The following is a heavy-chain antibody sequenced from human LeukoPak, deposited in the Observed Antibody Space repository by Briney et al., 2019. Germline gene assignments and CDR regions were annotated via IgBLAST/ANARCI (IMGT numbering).Heavy chain of an antibody. J-gene: IGHJ5*02. Sequence: ASVKVSCKTSGYTFTGYYIHWVRQAPGQGLEWMGWINPNSGGTNYAQNFQGRVTMTRDTSINTAYMELGRLRSDDTAVYYCSRSPGLDTAVVNRPWGQGTLITVSS. CDR2: INPNSGGT. D-gene: IGHD5-18*01. CDR3: SRSPGLDTAVVNRP. V-gene: IGHV1-2*02. CDR1: GYTFTGYY.